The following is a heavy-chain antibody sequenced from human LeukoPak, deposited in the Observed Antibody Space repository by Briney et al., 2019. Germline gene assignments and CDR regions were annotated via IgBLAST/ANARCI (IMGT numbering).Heavy chain of an antibody. CDR3: ARDREGITMVRGAEDYYYMDV. CDR1: GGSISSYY. V-gene: IGHV4-4*07. D-gene: IGHD3-10*01. Sequence: SETLSLTCTVSGGSISSYYWSWLRQPAGKGLEWIGRIYTSGSTIYNPSLNSRVTMSVDTSKNQFSLKLSSVTAADTAVYYCARDREGITMVRGAEDYYYMDVWGKGTTVTVSS. CDR2: IYTSGST. J-gene: IGHJ6*03.